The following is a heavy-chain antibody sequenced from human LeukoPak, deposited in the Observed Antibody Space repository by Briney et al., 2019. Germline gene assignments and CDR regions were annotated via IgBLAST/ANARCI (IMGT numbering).Heavy chain of an antibody. D-gene: IGHD4-17*01. V-gene: IGHV3-48*01. CDR3: ARGGPSYGDYSFDY. Sequence: GGSPRLSCAASGFTFSSYSMNWVRQAPGKGLEWVSYISSSSSTIYYADSVKGRFTISRDNAKNSLYLQMNSLRAEDTAVYYCARGGPSYGDYSFDYWGQGTLVTVSS. CDR2: ISSSSSTI. CDR1: GFTFSSYS. J-gene: IGHJ4*02.